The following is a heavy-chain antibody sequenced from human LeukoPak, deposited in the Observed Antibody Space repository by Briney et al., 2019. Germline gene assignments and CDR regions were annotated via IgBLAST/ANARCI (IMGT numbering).Heavy chain of an antibody. V-gene: IGHV1-69*06. CDR2: IIPIFGTA. CDR3: ARGSIVVGPSGTSRPGADYMDV. CDR1: GGTFSSYA. J-gene: IGHJ6*03. D-gene: IGHD2-21*01. Sequence: WASVKVSCKASGGTFSSYAISWVRQAPGQGLEWMGGIIPIFGTANYAQKFQGRVTITADKSTSTAYMELSSLRSEDTAVYYCARGSIVVGPSGTSRPGADYMDVWGKGTTVTVSS.